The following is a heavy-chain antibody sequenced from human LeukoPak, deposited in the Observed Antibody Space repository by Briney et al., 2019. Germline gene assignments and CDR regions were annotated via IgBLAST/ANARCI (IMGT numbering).Heavy chain of an antibody. J-gene: IGHJ6*03. V-gene: IGHV3-48*01. CDR1: GFTFSSYS. Sequence: PGGSLRLSCAASGFTFSSYSMNWVRPAKGKGREGGSYISSSGSTIYYAVYVKGRFTIYRDNDNDSMYLNMNSLRAADTYLCSCARAGALHILGRAAPYYDYMDVWGKGTTVTVSS. D-gene: IGHD3-9*01. CDR3: ARAGALHILGRAAPYYDYMDV. CDR2: ISSSGSTI.